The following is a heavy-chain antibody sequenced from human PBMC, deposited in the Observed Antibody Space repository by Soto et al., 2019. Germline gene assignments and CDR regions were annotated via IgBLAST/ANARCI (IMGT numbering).Heavy chain of an antibody. CDR3: ARGYQGSGYIAFDI. CDR2: IYYSGST. J-gene: IGHJ3*02. CDR1: GGSMSSYY. Sequence: PSETLSLTCTVSGGSMSSYYWSWIRQPPGKGLDYIGYIYYSGSTNSNPSLKSRVTISVDTSKNQFSLRLSSVTAADTAVYYCARGYQGSGYIAFDIWGQGTMVTVSS. D-gene: IGHD3-22*01. V-gene: IGHV4-59*13.